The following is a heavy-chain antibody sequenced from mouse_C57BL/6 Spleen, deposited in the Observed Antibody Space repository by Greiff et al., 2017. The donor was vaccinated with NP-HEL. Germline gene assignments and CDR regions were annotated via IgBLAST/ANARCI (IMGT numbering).Heavy chain of an antibody. CDR1: GFTFSSYG. CDR3: ARDYYGSRHYYAMDY. CDR2: ISSGGSYT. Sequence: EVMLVESGGDLVKPGGSLKLSCAASGFTFSSYGMSWVRQTPDKRLEWVATISSGGSYTYYPDSVKGRFTISRDNAKNTLYLQMSSLKSEDTAMYYCARDYYGSRHYYAMDYWGQGTSVTVSS. D-gene: IGHD1-1*01. J-gene: IGHJ4*01. V-gene: IGHV5-6*02.